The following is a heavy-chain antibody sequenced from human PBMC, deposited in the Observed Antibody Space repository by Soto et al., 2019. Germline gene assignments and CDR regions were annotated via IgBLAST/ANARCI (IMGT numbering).Heavy chain of an antibody. CDR3: ATGTNGTTGWYHP. J-gene: IGHJ5*02. CDR2: INPKTGDT. Sequence: QEQLVQSGTEVKKPGASVTVSCKSSGYTFTVFYLHWLRQAPGQGLEWVGWINPKTGDTKSSQKFQGRVTMSRATSVSTAYIDLTSLTSDDTAMYYCATGTNGTTGWYHPWGQGTRVTVSS. V-gene: IGHV1-2*02. CDR1: GYTFTVFY. D-gene: IGHD1-1*01.